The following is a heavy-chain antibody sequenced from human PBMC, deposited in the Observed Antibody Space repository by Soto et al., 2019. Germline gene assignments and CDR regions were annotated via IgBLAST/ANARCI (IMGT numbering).Heavy chain of an antibody. D-gene: IGHD6-6*01. J-gene: IGHJ5*02. V-gene: IGHV4-31*03. CDR2: IYNTGGT. CDR1: GASISSGGYY. Sequence: SETLSLTCTVSGASISSGGYYWSWIRHHPGKGLEFIGYIYNTGGTTYNPSLRSRVTISLNTSKNQMSLELSSVTAADTAVYYCARHSGPYASSWFDAWGQGTLVTVSS. CDR3: ARHSGPYASSWFDA.